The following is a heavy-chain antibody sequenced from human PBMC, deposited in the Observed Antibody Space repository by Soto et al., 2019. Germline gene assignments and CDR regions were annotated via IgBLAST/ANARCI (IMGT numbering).Heavy chain of an antibody. CDR3: ARTRRAWSVFHYDPFDV. J-gene: IGHJ6*02. V-gene: IGHV3-30*03. Sequence: QVQLVESGGGVVQPGRSLRLSCAASGFTFNSYGMHWVRQGPGNGLEWVAFISYDSTKTYYADSVKGRFTISRDNSNSALYVQMNSLTGEDTAVYYCARTRRAWSVFHYDPFDVWGQGTTVTVSS. D-gene: IGHD4-17*01. CDR1: GFTFNSYG. CDR2: ISYDSTKT.